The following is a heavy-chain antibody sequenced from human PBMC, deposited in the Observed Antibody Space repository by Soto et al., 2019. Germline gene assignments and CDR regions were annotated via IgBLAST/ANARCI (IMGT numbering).Heavy chain of an antibody. CDR3: ARVLISSSWPIDY. CDR1: GFTFSDYY. CDR2: ISSSSSYT. J-gene: IGHJ4*02. D-gene: IGHD6-13*01. Sequence: GGSLRLSCAASGFTFSDYYMSWIRQAPGKGLEWVSYISSSSSYTNYADSVKGRFTISRDNAKNSLYLQMNSLRAEDTAVYYCARVLISSSWPIDYWGQGTLVTVSS. V-gene: IGHV3-11*06.